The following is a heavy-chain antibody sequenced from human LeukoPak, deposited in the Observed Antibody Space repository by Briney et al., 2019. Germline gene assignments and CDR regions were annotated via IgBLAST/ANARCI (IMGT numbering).Heavy chain of an antibody. CDR1: GFTFSSLA. Sequence: GGSLRLSCTASGFTFSSLAMHWVRQAPGKGLEWVSGISGSGDATYYADSVRGRFTVSRDNSKNTLYLQMSSLRAEDTALYFCARVLSIGFHYDYWGPGTLVTVSS. D-gene: IGHD3-22*01. J-gene: IGHJ4*02. CDR3: ARVLSIGFHYDY. V-gene: IGHV3-23*01. CDR2: ISGSGDAT.